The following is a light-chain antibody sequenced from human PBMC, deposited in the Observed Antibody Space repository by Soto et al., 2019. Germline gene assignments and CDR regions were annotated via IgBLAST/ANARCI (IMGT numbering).Light chain of an antibody. Sequence: DIQMTQSTSALSASVGYTVTITCRASHSISIYLNWYQQKPGKAPSLLLYAASSLQNGVPSRFSGSGSGTEFTQTSSSRQREDCAAYDCQHSYRTPITFGGGNKVEI. V-gene: IGKV1-39*01. CDR1: HSISIY. CDR2: AAS. J-gene: IGKJ4*02. CDR3: QHSYRTPIT.